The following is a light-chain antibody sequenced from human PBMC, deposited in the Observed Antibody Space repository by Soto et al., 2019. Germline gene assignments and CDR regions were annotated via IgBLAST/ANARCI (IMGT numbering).Light chain of an antibody. V-gene: IGKV3-11*01. Sequence: EIVLTQSPATLSLSPGERATLSCRASQSVSSYLAWYQQKPGQAPRLLIYDASNRATGIPARFSGSGSGTXFXXXXXXXEXEDFAVXXXXXRNNWPRGTFGQGTRLEIK. CDR3: XXRNNWPRGT. J-gene: IGKJ5*01. CDR1: QSVSSY. CDR2: DAS.